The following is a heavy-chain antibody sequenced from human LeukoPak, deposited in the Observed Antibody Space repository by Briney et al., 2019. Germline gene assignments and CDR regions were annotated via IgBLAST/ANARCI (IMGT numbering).Heavy chain of an antibody. CDR2: ISWDGGST. V-gene: IGHV3-43*01. D-gene: IGHD2-2*01. J-gene: IGHJ6*02. CDR1: GFTFDDYT. CDR3: ARGDCSSTSCYPYYYYGMDV. Sequence: GGSLRLSCAASGFTFDDYTMHWVRQAPGEGLEWVSLISWDGGSTYYADSVKGRFTISRDNSKNSLYLQMNSLRTEDTALYYCARGDCSSTSCYPYYYYGMDVWGQGTTVTVSS.